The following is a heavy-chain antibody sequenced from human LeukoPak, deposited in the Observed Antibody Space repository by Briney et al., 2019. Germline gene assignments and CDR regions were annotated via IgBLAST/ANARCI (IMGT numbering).Heavy chain of an antibody. CDR3: VKDRDDYGDYAFDY. CDR1: GFTFSSYV. J-gene: IGHJ4*02. CDR2: ISRSGDGT. D-gene: IGHD4-17*01. Sequence: AGGSLRLSCAASGFTFSSYVMNWVRQAPGKGLEWVSGISRSGDGTYYADSVKGRFTISRDNSKNTLYLQMNGLRAEDTAVYYCVKDRDDYGDYAFDYWGQGTLVTVSS. V-gene: IGHV3-23*01.